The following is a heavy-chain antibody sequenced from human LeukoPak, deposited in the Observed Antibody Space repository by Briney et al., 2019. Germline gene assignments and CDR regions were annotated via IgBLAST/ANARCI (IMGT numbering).Heavy chain of an antibody. Sequence: ASVKVSCMASGYTFTSYVICWVRQAPGQGVEWMGWISAYNGNTYYARKLQGRVTMTTDTSTSTAYMELRSLRSDDTAVYYCARDVYYDFWSGYSNDYYYGMDVWGQGTTVTVSS. CDR1: GYTFTSYV. D-gene: IGHD3-3*01. CDR2: ISAYNGNT. J-gene: IGHJ6*02. V-gene: IGHV1-18*01. CDR3: ARDVYYDFWSGYSNDYYYGMDV.